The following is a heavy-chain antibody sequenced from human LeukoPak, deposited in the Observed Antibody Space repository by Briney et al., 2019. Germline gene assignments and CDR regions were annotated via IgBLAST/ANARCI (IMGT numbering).Heavy chain of an antibody. CDR1: GFTFSSYA. Sequence: GGSLRLSCAASGFTFSSYAMSWVRQAPGKGLEWVSAISGSGGSTYYADSVKGRFTISRDNSKNTLYLQMNSLRDEDTAVYYCAKDITMVRGPCMDVWGQGTTVTVSS. CDR2: ISGSGGST. CDR3: AKDITMVRGPCMDV. V-gene: IGHV3-23*01. J-gene: IGHJ6*02. D-gene: IGHD3-10*01.